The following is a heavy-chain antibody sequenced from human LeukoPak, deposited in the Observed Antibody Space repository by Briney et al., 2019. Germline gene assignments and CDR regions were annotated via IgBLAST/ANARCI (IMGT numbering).Heavy chain of an antibody. Sequence: GKSLRLSRVASRFPLSSSAMHWVRQAPGKGLEWVAFVSYDGKMTNYADSVKGRFIISRDNSKNTLFLQMNSLRPDDTALYYCTNIALAGTFDYWGQGTLVTVSS. J-gene: IGHJ4*02. CDR1: RFPLSSSA. CDR2: VSYDGKMT. V-gene: IGHV3-30*04. D-gene: IGHD6-19*01. CDR3: TNIALAGTFDY.